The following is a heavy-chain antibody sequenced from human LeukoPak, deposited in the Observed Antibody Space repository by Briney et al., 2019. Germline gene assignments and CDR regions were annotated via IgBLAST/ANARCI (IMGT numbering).Heavy chain of an antibody. J-gene: IGHJ4*02. CDR1: GFTCDDYA. Sequence: PGGSLRLSCSAAGFTCDDYAMHWVRQAPGKGLEWVSLIIWDGGSTYYADSVKGRFTISTDNSKNSLYLQMNSLRDEDTALYYCAKDTVDSGGNALDYWGQGTLVTVSS. CDR2: IIWDGGST. D-gene: IGHD4-23*01. V-gene: IGHV3-43D*03. CDR3: AKDTVDSGGNALDY.